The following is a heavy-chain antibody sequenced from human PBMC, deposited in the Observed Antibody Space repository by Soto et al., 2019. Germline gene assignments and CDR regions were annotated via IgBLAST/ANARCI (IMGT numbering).Heavy chain of an antibody. CDR1: GGTFGNYG. V-gene: IGHV1-69*13. CDR3: ARDREDGSATKYDWFDS. CDR2: TIPIFDTP. J-gene: IGHJ5*01. Sequence: SVKVSCKASGGTFGNYGISWLRQAPGQGLEWMGGTIPIFDTPHYAQKFRDRVTITADATSTAYMELTSLTSEDTATYYCARDREDGSATKYDWFDSWGQGTLVTVSS. D-gene: IGHD3-10*01.